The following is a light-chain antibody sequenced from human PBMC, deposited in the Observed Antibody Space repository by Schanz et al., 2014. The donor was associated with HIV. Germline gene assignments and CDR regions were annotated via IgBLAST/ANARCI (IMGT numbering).Light chain of an antibody. Sequence: QSALIQPPSVSGSPGQSVTISCTGTSSDVGSYDYVSWYQQHPGTVPKPMIYNVNAQPSRVPDRFSGSESGNTASLTISGLQAEDEADYYCSSYTSSSTVVFGGGTKLTVL. V-gene: IGLV2-18*02. CDR3: SSYTSSSTVV. CDR1: SSDVGSYDY. J-gene: IGLJ2*01. CDR2: NVN.